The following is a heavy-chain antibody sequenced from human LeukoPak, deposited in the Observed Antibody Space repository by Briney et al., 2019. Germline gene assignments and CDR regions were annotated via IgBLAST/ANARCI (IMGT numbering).Heavy chain of an antibody. V-gene: IGHV3-23*01. CDR1: GFTFSSYG. D-gene: IGHD3-22*01. CDR2: ISGSGGST. J-gene: IGHJ4*02. CDR3: ARGRVSRPMTPPDY. Sequence: GGSLRLSCAASGFTFSSYGMSWVRQAPGKGLEWVSAISGSGGSTYYADSVKGRFTISRDNFKNMLYLQMNSLRAEDTAVYYCARGRVSRPMTPPDYWGQGTLVTVSS.